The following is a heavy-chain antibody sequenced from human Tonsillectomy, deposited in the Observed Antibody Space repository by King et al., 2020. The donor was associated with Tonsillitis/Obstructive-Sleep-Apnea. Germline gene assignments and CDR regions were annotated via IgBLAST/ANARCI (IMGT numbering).Heavy chain of an antibody. CDR2: IHYSGST. V-gene: IGHV4-59*01. Sequence: QLQESGPGLVKPSETLSLTCTVSGGSISSYYWSWIRQPPGKGLEWIAYIHYSGSTNYNPSLKSRVTISVDTSKNQFSLKLRSVTAADTAVYYCARDMVLEAGGDAFDIWGQGTMVTVSS. D-gene: IGHD2-8*01. J-gene: IGHJ3*02. CDR3: ARDMVLEAGGDAFDI. CDR1: GGSISSYY.